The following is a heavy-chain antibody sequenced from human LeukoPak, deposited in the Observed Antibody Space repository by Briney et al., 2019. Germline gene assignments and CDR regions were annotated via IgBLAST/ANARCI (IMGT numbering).Heavy chain of an antibody. CDR3: AKDLSNYRYYYYMDV. J-gene: IGHJ6*03. Sequence: GGSLRLSCAASGFTVSSNYMSWVRQAPGKGLEWVSVIYSGGSTYYADSVKGRFTISRDNSKNTLYLQMNSLRAEDTAVYYCAKDLSNYRYYYYMDVWGKGTTVTVSS. CDR1: GFTVSSNY. CDR2: IYSGGST. V-gene: IGHV3-66*01. D-gene: IGHD4-11*01.